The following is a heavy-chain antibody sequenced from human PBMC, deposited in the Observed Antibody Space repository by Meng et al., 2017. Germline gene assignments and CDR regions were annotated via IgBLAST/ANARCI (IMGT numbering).Heavy chain of an antibody. V-gene: IGHV1-69*09. CDR2: IIPILGIA. CDR3: ASELLNDYGSGSYLGYFQH. CDR1: GSTFTGYY. D-gene: IGHD3-10*01. J-gene: IGHJ1*01. Sequence: QVKPVRSGGEVKKPGASVKVSCKASGSTFTGYYMHWVRQAPGQGLEWMGRIIPILGIANYAQKFQGRVTITADKSTSTAYMELSSLRSEDTAVYYCASELLNDYGSGSYLGYFQHWGQGTLVTVSS.